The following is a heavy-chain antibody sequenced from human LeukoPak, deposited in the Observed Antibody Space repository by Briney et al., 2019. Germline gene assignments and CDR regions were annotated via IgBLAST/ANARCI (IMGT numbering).Heavy chain of an antibody. D-gene: IGHD4-11*01. J-gene: IGHJ4*02. V-gene: IGHV3-7*01. CDR2: IKGDGGER. Sequence: GSLRLSCTASGFTFSIYWMSWVRQAPGKGLEWVANIKGDGGERYYVDSVKGRFTISRDNAKNSLYLQMNSLRAEDTAIYYCARDHDYTFDYWGQGTLVPVSS. CDR1: GFTFSIYW. CDR3: ARDHDYTFDY.